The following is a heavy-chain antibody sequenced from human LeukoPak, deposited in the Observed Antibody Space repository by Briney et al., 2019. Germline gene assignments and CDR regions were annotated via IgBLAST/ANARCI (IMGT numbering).Heavy chain of an antibody. CDR2: ISSSGSTI. CDR1: GFTFSDYY. V-gene: IGHV3-11*01. CDR3: AREYDDDYYYYGMDV. J-gene: IGHJ6*02. D-gene: IGHD3-3*01. Sequence: GGSLRPSCAASGFTFSDYYMSWIRQAPGKGLEWVSYISSSGSTIYYADSVKGRFTISRDNAKNSLYLQMNSLRAEDTAVYYCAREYDDDYYYYGMDVWGQGTTVTVSS.